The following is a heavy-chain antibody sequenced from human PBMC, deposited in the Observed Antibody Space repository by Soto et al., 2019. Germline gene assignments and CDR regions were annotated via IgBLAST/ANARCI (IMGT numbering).Heavy chain of an antibody. V-gene: IGHV3-48*03. CDR2: ISSSGSTI. Sequence: EVQLVESGGGLVQPGGSLRLSCAASGFTFSSYEMNWVRQAPGKGLEWVSYISSSGSTIYYADSVKGRFTISRDNAKNSLDLQMNSLRAEDTAVYYCARVGTPYYDILTGWPHYYYGMDVWGQGTTVTVSS. CDR1: GFTFSSYE. J-gene: IGHJ6*02. D-gene: IGHD3-9*01. CDR3: ARVGTPYYDILTGWPHYYYGMDV.